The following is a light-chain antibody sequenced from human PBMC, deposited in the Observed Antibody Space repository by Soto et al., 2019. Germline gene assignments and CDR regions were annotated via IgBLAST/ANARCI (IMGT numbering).Light chain of an antibody. CDR1: QSINSE. Sequence: IVMTQSPATLSLSPGERASLSCTASQSINSELAWYQQKPGQPPRLLIYGASTRATGVPARFTVSVSGSEFTLTITGLQSEDFAVYYCQQCYNWPLTFGQGTRLEI. CDR3: QQCYNWPLT. CDR2: GAS. V-gene: IGKV3-15*01. J-gene: IGKJ2*01.